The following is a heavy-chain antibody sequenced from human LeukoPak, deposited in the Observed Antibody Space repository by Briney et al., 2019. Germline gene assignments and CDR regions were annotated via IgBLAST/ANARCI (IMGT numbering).Heavy chain of an antibody. Sequence: GGSLRLSCAASGXSLNTYGMSWVRQAPGKGLEWVSYISGSSVSIYYADSVKGRFTISRDNAKNSLYLQMNSLRDEDTAVYYCARSGSGSFPFDYWGQGTLVTVSS. CDR2: ISGSSVSI. V-gene: IGHV3-48*02. CDR1: GXSLNTYG. D-gene: IGHD1-26*01. J-gene: IGHJ4*02. CDR3: ARSGSGSFPFDY.